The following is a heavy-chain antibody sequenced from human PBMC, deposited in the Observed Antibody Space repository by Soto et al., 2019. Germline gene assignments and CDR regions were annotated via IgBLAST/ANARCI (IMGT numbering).Heavy chain of an antibody. Sequence: SQTLSLTCDISGDSVASNRAAWNWVRQSPSRGLEWLGRTYYRSKWSNDYALSVNSRITINPDTSKNQFSLQLNSVTPEDTAVYYRVSGIDRSFHYWGQAPLLTVST. CDR1: GDSVASNRAA. CDR3: VSGIDRSFHY. J-gene: IGHJ4*02. CDR2: TYYRSKWSN. V-gene: IGHV6-1*01. D-gene: IGHD3-22*01.